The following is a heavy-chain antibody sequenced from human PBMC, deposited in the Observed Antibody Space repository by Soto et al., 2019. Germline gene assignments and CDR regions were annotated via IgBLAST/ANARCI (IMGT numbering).Heavy chain of an antibody. CDR2: ISYDGSDK. CDR1: GFPFTSYG. J-gene: IGHJ4*02. CDR3: VGGQYYFDY. V-gene: IGHV3-30*03. Sequence: QVQLVESGGGVVQPGRSLRLSCAASGFPFTSYGMHWVREGPDKGLEWVAIISYDGSDKYYADSVKGRFTISRDNTKNTLYLQMNSLMTEDTALYYCVGGQYYFDYRGQGTLVIVSS. D-gene: IGHD3-10*01.